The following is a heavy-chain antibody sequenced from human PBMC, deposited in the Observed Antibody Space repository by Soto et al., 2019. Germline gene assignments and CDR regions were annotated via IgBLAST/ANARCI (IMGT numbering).Heavy chain of an antibody. CDR3: AKAKMSRKYYGHALVV. Sequence: QVQLVESGGGLVQPGRSLRLSCVVSGFTFSNYGMHWVRQAPGKGLEWVADIWYDGSGQGYAGSVPGRFTISTDNAKNTVYLQIKRLRVEEAAGYEWAKAKMSRKYYGHALVVWGQGTTVTVSS. J-gene: IGHJ6*02. CDR1: GFTFSNYG. D-gene: IGHD4-17*01. CDR2: IWYDGSGQ. V-gene: IGHV3-33*03.